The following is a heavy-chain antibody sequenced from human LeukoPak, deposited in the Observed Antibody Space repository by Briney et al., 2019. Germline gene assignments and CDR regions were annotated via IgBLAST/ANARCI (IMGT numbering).Heavy chain of an antibody. Sequence: PSETLSLTCTVSGGSISTYYWNWIRQPPGKGLEWIGYFSYRGSTNHNPSLKGRVTISGDTSKNQFSLKLSSVTAADTAFYYCARNYSPSLVFDYWGQGILVTVSS. J-gene: IGHJ4*02. CDR1: GGSISTYY. CDR2: FSYRGST. D-gene: IGHD6-13*01. CDR3: ARNYSPSLVFDY. V-gene: IGHV4-59*01.